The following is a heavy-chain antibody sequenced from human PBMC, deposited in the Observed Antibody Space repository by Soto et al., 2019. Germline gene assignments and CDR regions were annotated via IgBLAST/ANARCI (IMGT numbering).Heavy chain of an antibody. Sequence: GGSLRLSCAASGCTFSSDAMFWGRLAPGKGLEWVSAGSSSGGSTYYADSVKGRFIISRVNSNNTLYPQMNSLRAEETAAYYCAKDLRYWGQGTMVTVSS. CDR3: AKDLRY. CDR2: GSSSGGST. J-gene: IGHJ4*02. V-gene: IGHV3-23*01. CDR1: GCTFSSDA. D-gene: IGHD5-12*01.